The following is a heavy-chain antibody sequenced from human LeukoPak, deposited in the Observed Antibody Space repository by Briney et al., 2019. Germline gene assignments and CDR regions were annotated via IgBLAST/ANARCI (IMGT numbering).Heavy chain of an antibody. CDR2: ISGSGGQK. Sequence: PGRSLRLSCAASGFTFSNYALSSVRQAPGKGLELVSLISGSGGQKDYAASVKGRFTISRDNSGNTLNLQMGSLKAEDTAVYYCAKHVWTSVWFFDYWGQGTLVTVSS. J-gene: IGHJ4*02. D-gene: IGHD6-19*01. V-gene: IGHV3-23*01. CDR3: AKHVWTSVWFFDY. CDR1: GFTFSNYA.